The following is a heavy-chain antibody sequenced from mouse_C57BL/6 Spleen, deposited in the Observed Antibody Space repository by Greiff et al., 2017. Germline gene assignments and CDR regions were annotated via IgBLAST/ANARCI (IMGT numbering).Heavy chain of an antibody. V-gene: IGHV1-50*01. CDR3: ARKRGGLRYFDY. Sequence: QVQLQQPGAELVKPGASVKLSCKASGYTFTSYWMQWVKQRPGQGLEWIGEIDPSDSYTNYNQKFKGKATLTVDTSSSPAYMQLSSLASEDSAVYYCARKRGGLRYFDYWGQGTTLTVSS. CDR2: IDPSDSYT. D-gene: IGHD3-1*01. CDR1: GYTFTSYW. J-gene: IGHJ2*01.